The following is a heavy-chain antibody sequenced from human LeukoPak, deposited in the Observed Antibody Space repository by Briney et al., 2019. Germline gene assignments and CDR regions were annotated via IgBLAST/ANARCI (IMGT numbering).Heavy chain of an antibody. CDR3: ARDEGQYGMDV. J-gene: IGHJ6*02. CDR1: GGSISSYY. Sequence: PSETLSLTCTVSGGSISSYYWSWIRQPPGKGLEGIGYIYYSGSTNYNPSLKSRVTISVDTSKNQFSLKLSSVTAADTAVYYCARDEGQYGMDVWGQGTTVTVSS. CDR2: IYYSGST. V-gene: IGHV4-59*01.